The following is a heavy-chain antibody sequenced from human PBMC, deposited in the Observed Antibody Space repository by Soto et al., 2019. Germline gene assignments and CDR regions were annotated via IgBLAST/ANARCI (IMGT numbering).Heavy chain of an antibody. Sequence: PSETLSLTCAVYGGSFSGYYWSWIRQPPGKGLEWIGEINHSGSTNYNPSLKSRVTISVDTSKNQFSLKLSSVTAADTAVYYCARSRNTYYYGMDVWGQGTTVTVSS. J-gene: IGHJ6*02. CDR2: INHSGST. CDR1: GGSFSGYY. V-gene: IGHV4-34*01. CDR3: ARSRNTYYYGMDV.